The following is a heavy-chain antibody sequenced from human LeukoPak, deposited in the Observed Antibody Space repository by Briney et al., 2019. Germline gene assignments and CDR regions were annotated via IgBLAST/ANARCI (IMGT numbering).Heavy chain of an antibody. J-gene: IGHJ4*02. CDR1: GFTFSSYG. CDR2: IRYDGSNK. D-gene: IGHD2-15*01. Sequence: GGSLRLSCAASGFTFSSYGMHWVRQAPGKGLEWVAFIRYDGSNKYYADSVKGRFTISRDNSKNTLYLQMNSLRAEDTAVYYCAKEHCSGGSCYFHYFDYWGQGTLITVSS. V-gene: IGHV3-30*02. CDR3: AKEHCSGGSCYFHYFDY.